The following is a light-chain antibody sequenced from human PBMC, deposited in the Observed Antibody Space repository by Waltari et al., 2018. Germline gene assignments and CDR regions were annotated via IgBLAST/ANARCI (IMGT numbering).Light chain of an antibody. J-gene: IGLJ3*02. CDR2: HNT. Sequence: QSVLTQPPSVSGAPGQTVTISCAGSGSNLGAGYDVHWYQQVPGTAPKLLINHNTNRPSGVPERFSGSKSGTSASLAITGLQAEDGADYYCQSYDDSLSGGVFGGGTKLTVL. CDR3: QSYDDSLSGGV. V-gene: IGLV1-40*01. CDR1: GSNLGAGYD.